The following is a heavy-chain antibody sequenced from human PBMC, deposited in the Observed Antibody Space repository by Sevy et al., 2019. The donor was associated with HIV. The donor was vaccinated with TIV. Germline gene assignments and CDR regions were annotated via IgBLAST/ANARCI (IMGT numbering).Heavy chain of an antibody. CDR3: ARTPSFREYYFDY. Sequence: ASVKVSCKASGGTFSSYAISWVRQAPGQGLEWMGGIIPIFGIANYAQKFQGRVTITADESTSTAYMELSSLRSEDTAVYYCARTPSFREYYFDYSGQGTLVTVSS. D-gene: IGHD3-16*01. V-gene: IGHV1-69*13. CDR2: IIPIFGIA. J-gene: IGHJ4*02. CDR1: GGTFSSYA.